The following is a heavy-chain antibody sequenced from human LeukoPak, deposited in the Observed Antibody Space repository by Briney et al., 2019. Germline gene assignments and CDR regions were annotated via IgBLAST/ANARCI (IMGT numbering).Heavy chain of an antibody. CDR2: IYYSGST. Sequence: SETLSLTCTVSGGSISSGGYYWSWIRQHPGKGLEWIGYIYYSGSTYYNPSLKSRVTISVDTSKNQFSLKLSSVTAADTAVYYCARGDHYDSSGYTFDYWGQGTLVTVSS. J-gene: IGHJ4*02. CDR1: GGSISSGGYY. D-gene: IGHD3-22*01. CDR3: ARGDHYDSSGYTFDY. V-gene: IGHV4-31*03.